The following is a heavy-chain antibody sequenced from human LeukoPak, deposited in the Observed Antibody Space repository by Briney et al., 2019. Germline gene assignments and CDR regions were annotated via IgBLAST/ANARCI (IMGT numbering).Heavy chain of an antibody. CDR1: GFTFSSYA. D-gene: IGHD6-19*01. CDR3: AKVVGALAGTELYFDY. CDR2: ISGSGGST. Sequence: PGGSLRLSCAASGFTFSSYAMSWVRQAPGKGLEWVSAISGSGGSTYYADSVKGRFTISRDNSKNTVYLQMNSLRAEDTAVYYCAKVVGALAGTELYFDYWGRGTLVTVSS. V-gene: IGHV3-23*01. J-gene: IGHJ4*02.